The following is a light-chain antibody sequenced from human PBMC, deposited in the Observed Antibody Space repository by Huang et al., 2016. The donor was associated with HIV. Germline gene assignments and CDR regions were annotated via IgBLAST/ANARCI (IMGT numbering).Light chain of an antibody. CDR3: QQYHSSWT. J-gene: IGKJ1*01. Sequence: DIQMTQSPLSLSASVGDRVTITCRASQGIRNSLAWYQQTPGKAQKILVDAASRLESGVPSWFSGSGSGTNFTLTISSLQPEDFATYYCQQYHSSWTFGQGTKVEIK. CDR1: QGIRNS. V-gene: IGKV1-NL1*01. CDR2: AAS.